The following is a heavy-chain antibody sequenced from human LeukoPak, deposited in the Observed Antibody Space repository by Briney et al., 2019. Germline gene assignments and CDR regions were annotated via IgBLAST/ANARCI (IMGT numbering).Heavy chain of an antibody. D-gene: IGHD2-15*01. CDR2: IIPIFGTA. CDR1: GYTFTSYD. V-gene: IGHV1-69*05. CDR3: ARGRGLMVAALDY. J-gene: IGHJ4*02. Sequence: ASVKVSCKASGYTFTSYDINWVRQAAGQGLEWMGGIIPIFGTANYAQKFQGRVTITTDESTSTAYMELSSLRSEDTAVYYCARGRGLMVAALDYWGQGTLVTVSS.